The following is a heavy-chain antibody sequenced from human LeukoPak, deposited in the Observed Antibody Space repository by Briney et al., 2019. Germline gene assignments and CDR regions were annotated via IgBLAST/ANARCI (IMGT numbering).Heavy chain of an antibody. CDR1: GASVSSGGYY. D-gene: IGHD3-10*01. Sequence: SETLSPTCAVSGASVSSGGYYWSWLRQPPGKGLEWIGRIYYSGSTNYNPSLKSRVTISVDTSKNQFSLKVSSVTAADTAVYYCARRGGSGRSFDYWGQGTLVTVSS. J-gene: IGHJ4*02. V-gene: IGHV4-61*08. CDR2: IYYSGST. CDR3: ARRGGSGRSFDY.